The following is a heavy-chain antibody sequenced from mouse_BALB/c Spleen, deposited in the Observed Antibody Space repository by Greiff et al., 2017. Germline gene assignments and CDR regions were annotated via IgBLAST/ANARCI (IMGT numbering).Heavy chain of an antibody. CDR1: GYAFTNYL. CDR2: INPGSGGT. CDR3: ARRGLYYGDY. J-gene: IGHJ3*01. Sequence: QVQLQQSGAELVRPGTSVKVSCKASGYAFTNYLIEWVKQRPGQGLEWIGVINPGSGGTNYNEKFKGKATLTADKSSSTAYMQLSSLTSDDSAVYFCARRGLYYGDYWGQGTLVTVSA. D-gene: IGHD2-13*01. V-gene: IGHV1-54*01.